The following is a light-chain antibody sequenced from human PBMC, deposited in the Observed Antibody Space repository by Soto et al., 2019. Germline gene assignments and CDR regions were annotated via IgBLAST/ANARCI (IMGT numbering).Light chain of an antibody. CDR3: QQANSFPPWT. V-gene: IGKV1D-12*01. CDR2: AAS. CDR1: QGISNW. J-gene: IGKJ1*01. Sequence: DIQMTQSPSSVSASVGDRVTITCRASQGISNWLAWYQQKPGKAPKLLIYAASSLQSGVPSRFSGSGSGTDFTLTISRLQPEDFATYYCQQANSFPPWTFRQGTKGEIK.